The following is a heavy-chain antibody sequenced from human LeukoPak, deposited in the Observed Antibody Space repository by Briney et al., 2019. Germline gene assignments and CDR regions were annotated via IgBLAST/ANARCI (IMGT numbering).Heavy chain of an antibody. CDR2: IYYSGTT. J-gene: IGHJ4*02. Sequence: SETLSLTCTVSGGSISNYYWSWIRQAPGKGLEWIGYIYYSGTTNYNPSLMSRVTISVETSKNQFSLRLSSVAAGDTAVYYCARHGGSYFYYWGQGTLVTVSS. CDR3: ARHGGSYFYY. CDR1: GGSISNYY. V-gene: IGHV4-59*08. D-gene: IGHD1-26*01.